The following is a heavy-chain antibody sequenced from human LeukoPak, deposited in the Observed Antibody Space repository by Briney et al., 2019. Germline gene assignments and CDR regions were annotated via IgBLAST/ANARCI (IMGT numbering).Heavy chain of an antibody. V-gene: IGHV3-30*02. D-gene: IGHD6-13*01. CDR2: IRYDGSNK. CDR1: GFTFSSYG. Sequence: GGSLRLSCAAPGFTFSSYGMHWVRQAPGKGLEWVAFIRYDGSNKYYADSVKGRFTISRDNSKNTLYLQMNSLRAEDTAVYYCAKGFSGSWSFDYWGQGTLVTVSS. J-gene: IGHJ4*02. CDR3: AKGFSGSWSFDY.